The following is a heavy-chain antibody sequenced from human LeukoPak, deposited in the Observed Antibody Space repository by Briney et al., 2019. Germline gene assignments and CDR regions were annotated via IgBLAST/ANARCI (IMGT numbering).Heavy chain of an antibody. CDR1: VVSSSGYY. CDR2: SNHSGST. J-gene: IGHJ4*02. D-gene: IGHD6-19*01. CDR3: ARGGRYIAVAAFDY. V-gene: IGHV4-34*01. Sequence: PSETLSLTCAVSVVSSSGYYCSWSRQSPGKGLEWCGESNHSGSTNYNPSLKSRVTISVDTSKNQFSLKLSSVTAADTAVYYCARGGRYIAVAAFDYWGQGTLVTVSS.